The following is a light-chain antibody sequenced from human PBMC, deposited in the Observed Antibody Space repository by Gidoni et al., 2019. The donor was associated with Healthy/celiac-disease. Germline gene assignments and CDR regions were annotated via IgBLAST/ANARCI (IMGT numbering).Light chain of an antibody. CDR1: SSDVGGYNY. J-gene: IGLJ1*01. CDR3: SSYTSSSTYV. V-gene: IGLV2-14*01. Sequence: QSALTQPASVSGSPGQSITISCTGTSSDVGGYNYVSWYQQHPGKAPKLMIYDDSTRPSGVSNRFSGSKSGNTASLTISGLQAEDEADYYCSSYTSSSTYVFGTGTKVTVL. CDR2: DDS.